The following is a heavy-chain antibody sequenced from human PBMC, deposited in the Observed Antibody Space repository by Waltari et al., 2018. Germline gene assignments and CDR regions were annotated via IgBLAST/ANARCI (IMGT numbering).Heavy chain of an antibody. J-gene: IGHJ4*02. V-gene: IGHV3-74*01. CDR1: GFTFSACR. Sequence: DVQLVESGRGLVQPGGYLRLSWTASGFTFSACRMHWVRHGPGTGLMWVSRIDSDGSSTSYEDSVRGRFTISRDNAKNTLYLQMNSVRDEDTAVYYCGRARVQGVKYFDYWGRGTLVTVSS. CDR2: IDSDGSST. CDR3: GRARVQGVKYFDY. D-gene: IGHD3-10*01.